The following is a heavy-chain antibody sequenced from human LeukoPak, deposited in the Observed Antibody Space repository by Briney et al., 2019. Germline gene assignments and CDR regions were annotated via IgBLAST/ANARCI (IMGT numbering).Heavy chain of an antibody. V-gene: IGHV4-39*01. CDR2: IYYSGST. CDR1: GGSISSSSYY. Sequence: SETLSLTRTVSGGSISSSSYYWGWIRQPPGKGLEWIGSIYYSGSTYYNPSLKSRVTISVDTSKNQFSLKLSSVTAADTAVYYCARHYYDSSGYRDAFDIWGQGTMVTVSS. CDR3: ARHYYDSSGYRDAFDI. J-gene: IGHJ3*02. D-gene: IGHD3-22*01.